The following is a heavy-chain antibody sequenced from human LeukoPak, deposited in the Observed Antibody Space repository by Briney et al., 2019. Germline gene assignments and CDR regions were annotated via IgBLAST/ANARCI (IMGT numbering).Heavy chain of an antibody. J-gene: IGHJ4*02. CDR2: IKSKTDGGTT. D-gene: IGHD2-15*01. CDR3: TTDVVVAARRGDY. CDR1: GFTFSNAR. Sequence: GGSLRLSCAASGFTFSNARMSWVRQAPGKGLEWVGRIKSKTDGGTTDYAAPVKGRFTISRDDSKNTLYLQMNSLKTEDTAVYYCTTDVVVAARRGDYWGQGTLVTVSS. V-gene: IGHV3-15*01.